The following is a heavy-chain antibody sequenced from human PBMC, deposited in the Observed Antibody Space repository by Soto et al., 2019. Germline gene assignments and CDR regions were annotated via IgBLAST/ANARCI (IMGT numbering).Heavy chain of an antibody. Sequence: EAFLVESGGGLVQPGGSLRLSCAASGFTFSNYDMNWVRQAPGKGLEWVSYISHSGASIDYADSVRGRFTISRDNAKNSLYLQMNSLRAEDTAVYYCARDALLPQGRWLNLDFWGQGTLVTVSS. J-gene: IGHJ4*02. CDR2: ISHSGASI. CDR3: ARDALLPQGRWLNLDF. V-gene: IGHV3-48*03. CDR1: GFTFSNYD. D-gene: IGHD5-12*01.